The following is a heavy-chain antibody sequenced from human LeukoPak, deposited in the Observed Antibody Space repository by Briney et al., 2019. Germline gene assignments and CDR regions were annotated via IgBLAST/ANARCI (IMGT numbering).Heavy chain of an antibody. Sequence: SGGSLRLSCVASGFTFSVYSMNWVRQSPGKGLEWVSYISSTSSPIYYTDSVKGRFTISRDNAKNSLYLQTNSLRVEDTAVYYCVRDVLSGPLWGPGTMVAVSS. J-gene: IGHJ3*01. D-gene: IGHD3-16*02. V-gene: IGHV3-48*01. CDR2: ISSTSSPI. CDR3: VRDVLSGPL. CDR1: GFTFSVYS.